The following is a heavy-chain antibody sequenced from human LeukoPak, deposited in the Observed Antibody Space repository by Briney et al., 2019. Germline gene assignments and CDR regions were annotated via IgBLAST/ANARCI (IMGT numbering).Heavy chain of an antibody. CDR3: ARVDDSSGTLLDY. J-gene: IGHJ4*02. Sequence: SETLSLTCTVSGGSISSYYWSWIRQPPGKGLEWIGYIYYSGSTNYNPSLKSRVTISVDTSKNQFSLKLSSVTAADTAVYYCARVDDSSGTLLDYWGQGTLVTVSS. V-gene: IGHV4-59*01. CDR1: GGSISSYY. D-gene: IGHD3-22*01. CDR2: IYYSGST.